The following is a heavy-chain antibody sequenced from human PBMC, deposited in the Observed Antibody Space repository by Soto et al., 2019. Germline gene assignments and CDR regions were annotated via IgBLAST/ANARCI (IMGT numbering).Heavy chain of an antibody. D-gene: IGHD3-9*01. CDR2: IKSKTDGGTA. Sequence: PRLSCVASGFNLSHPWMTWVRQAAGKGLEWVGRIKSKTDGGTADYAAPVKGRATISRDDSKNTVYLQMNSLKTEDTAVYYCTTGIYYDILTGYHNVDYWRQGALVTV. CDR1: GFNLSHPW. V-gene: IGHV3-15*01. CDR3: TTGIYYDILTGYHNVDY. J-gene: IGHJ4*02.